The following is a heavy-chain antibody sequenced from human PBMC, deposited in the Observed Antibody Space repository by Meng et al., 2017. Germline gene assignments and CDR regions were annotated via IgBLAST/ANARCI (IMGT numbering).Heavy chain of an antibody. D-gene: IGHD6-13*01. Sequence: ASVKVSCKASGYTFTGYYMHWVRQAPGQGLEWMGWINPNSGGTNYAQKFQGRVTMTRDTSISTAYMELSRLRSDDTAVCYCAREGIAAAGILCAFDIWGQGTMVTVSS. CDR1: GYTFTGYY. V-gene: IGHV1-2*02. CDR2: INPNSGGT. J-gene: IGHJ3*02. CDR3: AREGIAAAGILCAFDI.